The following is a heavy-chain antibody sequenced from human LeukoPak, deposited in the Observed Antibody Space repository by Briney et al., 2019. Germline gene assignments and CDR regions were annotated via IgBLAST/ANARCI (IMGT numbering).Heavy chain of an antibody. J-gene: IGHJ2*01. CDR3: ARRAYYDTSGYSPASGYFDL. Sequence: SETLSLTCTVSGGSIFGHYFNWIRQAPGKGLEWIGYIYSNGITSYNPSLRSRGTMSIATSRSQFSLRLTSVTAADTAIHYCARRAYYDTSGYSPASGYFDLWGRGTLVTVSS. CDR1: GGSIFGHY. CDR2: IYSNGIT. D-gene: IGHD3-22*01. V-gene: IGHV4-4*08.